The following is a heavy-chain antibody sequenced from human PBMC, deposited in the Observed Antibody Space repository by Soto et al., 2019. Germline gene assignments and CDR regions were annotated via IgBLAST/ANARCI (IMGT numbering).Heavy chain of an antibody. D-gene: IGHD3-22*01. CDR1: GFTFSSYS. J-gene: IGHJ4*02. CDR3: ARVETYYYDSSGYRTFDY. V-gene: IGHV3-21*01. Sequence: GGSLRLSFAASGFTFSSYSMNWVRQAPGRGLEWVSSISSSSSYIYYADSVKGRFTISRDNAKNSLYLQMNSLRAEDTAVYYCARVETYYYDSSGYRTFDYWGQGTLVTVSS. CDR2: ISSSSSYI.